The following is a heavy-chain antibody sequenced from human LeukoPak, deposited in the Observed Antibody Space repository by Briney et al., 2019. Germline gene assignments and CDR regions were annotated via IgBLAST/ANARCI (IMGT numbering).Heavy chain of an antibody. CDR3: ARDGCYSGGSGGSCYSGGIGY. Sequence: ASVKVSCKASGYTFTGYYMHWVRQAPGQGLEWMGWINPNSGGTNYAQKFQGRVTMTRDTSISTAYMELSRLRSDDTAVYYCARDGCYSGGSGGSCYSGGIGYWGQGTLVTVSS. V-gene: IGHV1-2*02. CDR1: GYTFTGYY. J-gene: IGHJ4*02. D-gene: IGHD2-15*01. CDR2: INPNSGGT.